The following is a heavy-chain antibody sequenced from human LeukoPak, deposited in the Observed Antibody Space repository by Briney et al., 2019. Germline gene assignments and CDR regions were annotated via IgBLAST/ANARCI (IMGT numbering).Heavy chain of an antibody. CDR1: GYTFSSYY. D-gene: IGHD5-24*01. CDR3: ARDRGDGYNAYFFDY. CDR2: IIPSDGFT. J-gene: IGHJ4*02. V-gene: IGHV1-46*01. Sequence: ASVKVSCEASGYTFSSYYVHWVRQAPGQGLEWMGMIIPSDGFTSYAQKFQGRVTMTRDTSISTAYMELSRLRSDDTAVYFCARDRGDGYNAYFFDYWGQGTLVTVSS.